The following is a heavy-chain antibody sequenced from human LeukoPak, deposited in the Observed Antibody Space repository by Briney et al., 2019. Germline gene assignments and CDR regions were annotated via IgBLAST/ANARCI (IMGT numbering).Heavy chain of an antibody. CDR1: GGSISNYY. D-gene: IGHD2/OR15-2a*01. Sequence: PSETLSLTCTVSGGSISNYYWSWIRLSAGKGLEWIGRVYTTGNTNYNPSLRSRVTMSVDTSKSQFSLKLNSVTAADTAVYYCARHSTTYYDFDYWGQGTLVTVSS. V-gene: IGHV4-4*07. J-gene: IGHJ4*02. CDR3: ARHSTTYYDFDY. CDR2: VYTTGNT.